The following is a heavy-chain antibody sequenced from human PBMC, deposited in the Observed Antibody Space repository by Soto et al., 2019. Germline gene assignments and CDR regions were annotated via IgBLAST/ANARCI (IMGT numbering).Heavy chain of an antibody. CDR3: ARVGPPSFVVVPAAIWSDAFDI. Sequence: PGESLNISCKGSGYSFTSYWIGWVRQMPGKGLEWMGIIYPSDSDTRYSPSFQGQVTISADKSISTAYLQWSSLKASDTAMYYCARVGPPSFVVVPAAIWSDAFDIWGQGTMVTVSS. CDR2: IYPSDSDT. D-gene: IGHD2-2*02. CDR1: GYSFTSYW. J-gene: IGHJ3*02. V-gene: IGHV5-51*01.